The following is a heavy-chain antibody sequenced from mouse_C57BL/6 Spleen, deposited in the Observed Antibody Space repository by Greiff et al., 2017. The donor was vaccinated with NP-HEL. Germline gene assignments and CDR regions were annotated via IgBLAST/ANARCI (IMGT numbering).Heavy chain of an antibody. CDR2: IYPGSGST. CDR1: GYTFTSYW. Sequence: QVQLQQSGAELVKPGASVKMSCKASGYTFTSYWITWVKQRPGQGLEWIGDIYPGSGSTNYNEKFKSKATLTVDTSSSTAYMQLSSLTSEDSAVYYCAGTYYDYDAGYAMDYWGQGTSVTVSS. CDR3: AGTYYDYDAGYAMDY. D-gene: IGHD2-4*01. V-gene: IGHV1-55*01. J-gene: IGHJ4*01.